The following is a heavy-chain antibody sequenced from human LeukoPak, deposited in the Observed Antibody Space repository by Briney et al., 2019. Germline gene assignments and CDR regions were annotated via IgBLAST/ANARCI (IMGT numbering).Heavy chain of an antibody. CDR3: AGYDPQDY. Sequence: AGGSLRLSCAASGFTFSTFAMIWVRQPPGKGLEWVSSIFPSGGEIHYADSVRGRFTISRDNSKNTLYLQMNSLRAEDTAVYYCAGYDPQDYWGQGTLVTVSS. J-gene: IGHJ4*02. CDR1: GFTFSTFA. V-gene: IGHV3-23*01. D-gene: IGHD2-2*01. CDR2: IFPSGGEI.